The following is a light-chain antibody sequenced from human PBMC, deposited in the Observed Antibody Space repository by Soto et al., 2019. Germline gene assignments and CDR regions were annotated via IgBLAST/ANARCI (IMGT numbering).Light chain of an antibody. V-gene: IGKV4-1*01. CDR3: QQYYSTPRT. Sequence: DIVMTQSPDSLAVSLGERATINCKSSQRVLYSSNNKNYLAWYQQKPGQPPKLLIYWASTRQSGVPDRFSGSGCGTEFTITMSSLQAEDVAVYYCQQYYSTPRTFGQGTKVEVK. J-gene: IGKJ1*01. CDR2: WAS. CDR1: QRVLYSSNNKNY.